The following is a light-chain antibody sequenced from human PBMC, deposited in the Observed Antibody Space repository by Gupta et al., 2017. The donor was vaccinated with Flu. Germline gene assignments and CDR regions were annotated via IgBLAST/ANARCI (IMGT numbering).Light chain of an antibody. CDR3: QQYLSYTLT. V-gene: IGKV1-5*03. J-gene: IGKJ4*01. Sequence: QSISNSLAWYQQKPGKAPKLLIYKTSTLEGGVTSKFSGSGSGTEFTLTINSLQPDDSATYFCQQYLSYTLTFGGGTKLEIK. CDR2: KTS. CDR1: QSISNS.